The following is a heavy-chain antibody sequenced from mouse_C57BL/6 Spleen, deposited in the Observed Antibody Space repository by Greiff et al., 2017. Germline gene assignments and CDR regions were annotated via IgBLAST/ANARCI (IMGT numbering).Heavy chain of an antibody. CDR1: GYTFTDYY. CDR3: ARSGDGYYDYYAMDY. CDR2: IYPGSGNT. D-gene: IGHD2-3*01. V-gene: IGHV1-76*01. J-gene: IGHJ4*01. Sequence: QVHVKQSGAELVRPGASVKLSCKASGYTFTDYYINWVKQRPGQGLEWIARIYPGSGNTYYNEKFKGKATLTAEKSSSTAYMQLSSLTSEDSAVYFCARSGDGYYDYYAMDYWGQGTSVTVSS.